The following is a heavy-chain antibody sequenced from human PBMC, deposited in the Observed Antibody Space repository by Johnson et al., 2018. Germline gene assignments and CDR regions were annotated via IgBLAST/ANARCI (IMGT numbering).Heavy chain of an antibody. CDR1: GFSFSYYA. Sequence: VQLVESGGGLVQPGGSLRLSCAASGFSFSYYAMHWVRQAPGKGLEYVSAISSDGDSTYYATSVKGRFTISRDTSKNTLYLQMGSLRPEDMAVYYCARDLPVGGSYSKGFDYWGQGTLVTVSS. CDR2: ISSDGDST. J-gene: IGHJ4*02. D-gene: IGHD1-26*01. V-gene: IGHV3-64*01. CDR3: ARDLPVGGSYSKGFDY.